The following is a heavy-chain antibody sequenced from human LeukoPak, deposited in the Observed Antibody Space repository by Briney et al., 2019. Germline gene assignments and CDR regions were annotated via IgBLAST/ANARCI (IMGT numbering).Heavy chain of an antibody. D-gene: IGHD3-10*01. Sequence: ASVKVSCKASGGTFSSYAISWVRQAPGQGLEWMGGIIPIFGTANYAQKFQGRVTITADESTSTAYMELSSLRSEDTAVYYCARDFTGLGSGSYYNGGPFDPWGQGTLDTVSS. J-gene: IGHJ5*02. CDR3: ARDFTGLGSGSYYNGGPFDP. V-gene: IGHV1-69*13. CDR2: IIPIFGTA. CDR1: GGTFSSYA.